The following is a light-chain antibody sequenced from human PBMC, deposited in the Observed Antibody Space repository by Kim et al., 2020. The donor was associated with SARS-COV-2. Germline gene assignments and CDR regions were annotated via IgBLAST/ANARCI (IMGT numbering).Light chain of an antibody. CDR1: NIGGKH. Sequence: SYELTQPLSVSVALGQTAKISCGGNNIGGKHVHWYQQRPGQAPVTVIYRNNNLPSGIPERFSGSNSGNAATLSISSVQVGVEAVYFCQVWDSNTVIFGGG. CDR3: QVWDSNTVI. J-gene: IGLJ2*01. V-gene: IGLV3-9*01. CDR2: RNN.